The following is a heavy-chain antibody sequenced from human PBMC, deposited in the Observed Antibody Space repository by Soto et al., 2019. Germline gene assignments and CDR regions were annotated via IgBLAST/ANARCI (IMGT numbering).Heavy chain of an antibody. D-gene: IGHD2-15*01. CDR3: ARDKGAVVVHDAFDI. J-gene: IGHJ3*02. Sequence: PGGSLILSCAASGFTFSSYSMHWVRQAPGKGLEWVAVISYDGSNKYYADSVKGRFTISRDNSKNTLYLQMNSLRAEDTAVYYCARDKGAVVVHDAFDIWGQGTMVTVSS. CDR1: GFTFSSYS. CDR2: ISYDGSNK. V-gene: IGHV3-30-3*01.